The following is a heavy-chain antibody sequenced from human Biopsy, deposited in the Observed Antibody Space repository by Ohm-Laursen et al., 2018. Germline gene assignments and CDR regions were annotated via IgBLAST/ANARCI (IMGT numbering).Heavy chain of an antibody. V-gene: IGHV3-33*08. CDR1: GFNVNNKF. CDR3: ARDSTINTVTTADY. CDR2: IWYDGSNK. J-gene: IGHJ4*02. Sequence: SLRLSCAASGFNVNNKFMSWVRQAPGKGLEWLAVIWYDGSNKYYGDSVQGRFTISRDNSKNTVYLQMNSLRADDTAIYYCARDSTINTVTTADYWGQGTLVTVSS. D-gene: IGHD4-11*01.